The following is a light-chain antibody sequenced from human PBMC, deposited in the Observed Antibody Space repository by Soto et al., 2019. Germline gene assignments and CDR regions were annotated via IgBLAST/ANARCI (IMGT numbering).Light chain of an antibody. V-gene: IGKV1-39*01. CDR2: AAS. Sequence: DIQMTQSPSSLSASVGDRVTITCRASQSISSYLNWYQQKPGKAPKLLIYAASSLQSGVPSRFSGSGSGTDFHLPISSLQPEDFATYHRQKGYRTPRGFRPWTKVDIK. J-gene: IGKJ3*01. CDR1: QSISSY. CDR3: QKGYRTPRG.